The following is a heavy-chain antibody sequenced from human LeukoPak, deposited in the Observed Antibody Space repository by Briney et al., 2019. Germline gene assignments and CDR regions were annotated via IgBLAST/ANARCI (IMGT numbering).Heavy chain of an antibody. V-gene: IGHV3-48*03. D-gene: IGHD3-3*01. CDR1: GFTFSSYE. Sequence: TGGSLRLSCAASGFTFSSYEMNWVRQAPGKGLEWVSYISSSGSTKYYADSVKGRFTISRDNAKNSLFLQMNSLRAEDTAVYYCAGEPSDFWSAYYTGSSFDYWGQGALVTVSS. CDR3: AGEPSDFWSAYYTGSSFDY. J-gene: IGHJ4*02. CDR2: ISSSGSTK.